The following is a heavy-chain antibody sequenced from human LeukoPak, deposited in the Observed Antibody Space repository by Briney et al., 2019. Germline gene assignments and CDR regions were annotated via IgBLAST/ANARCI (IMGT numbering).Heavy chain of an antibody. CDR2: ISSSDSTI. Sequence: GGSLRLSCSASGFTFSSYAMSWVRQAPGKGLEGVSYISSSDSTIYYADSVKGRFTISRDNTKNSLYLQMNSLRAEDTAVYYCARPWVAVALAAFDIWGQGTMVTVSS. D-gene: IGHD6-19*01. J-gene: IGHJ3*02. CDR1: GFTFSSYA. CDR3: ARPWVAVALAAFDI. V-gene: IGHV3-48*04.